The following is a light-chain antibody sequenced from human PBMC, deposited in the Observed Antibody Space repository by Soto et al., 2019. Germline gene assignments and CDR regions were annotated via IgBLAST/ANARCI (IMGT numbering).Light chain of an antibody. CDR1: QSIRNN. CDR2: GAF. CDR3: QQYNNWPPSWT. J-gene: IGKJ1*01. V-gene: IGKV3-15*01. Sequence: EIVRTQSPATLSLSPGERATLSCRASQSIRNNLVWYQQKPGQAPRLLLYGAFIRATGIPDRFSGRGSGTEFTLTISSLQSEDSAVYYCQQYNNWPPSWTFGQGTKVDIK.